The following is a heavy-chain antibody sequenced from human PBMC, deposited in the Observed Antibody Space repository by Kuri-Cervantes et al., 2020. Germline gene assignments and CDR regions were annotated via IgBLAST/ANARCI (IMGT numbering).Heavy chain of an antibody. CDR3: ARRGVLGPGSSRLDS. CDR2: INPNSGGT. Sequence: GESLKISCKASGYTSTGYYMHWVRQAPGQGLEWMGWINPNSGGTNYAQKFQGRVTMTRDTSISTAYMELSSLRSEDTAVYYCARRGVLGPGSSRLDSWGQGTLVTVSS. D-gene: IGHD3-16*02. V-gene: IGHV1-2*02. J-gene: IGHJ4*02. CDR1: GYTSTGYY.